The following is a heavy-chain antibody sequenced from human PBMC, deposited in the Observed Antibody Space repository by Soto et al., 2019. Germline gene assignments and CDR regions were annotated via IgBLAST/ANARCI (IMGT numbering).Heavy chain of an antibody. Sequence: APVPVSCKRSGYTVPRYGMSWVRPAHGQGLEWMGWTSAYNGNTKYAQKLQGRVTVTTDTSTSTAYMELRSLRSDDAAVYYCARGWLDYYESSGPDAFDIWGQGTMVTVSS. V-gene: IGHV1-18*01. CDR2: TSAYNGNT. D-gene: IGHD3-22*01. CDR1: GYTVPRYG. J-gene: IGHJ3*02. CDR3: ARGWLDYYESSGPDAFDI.